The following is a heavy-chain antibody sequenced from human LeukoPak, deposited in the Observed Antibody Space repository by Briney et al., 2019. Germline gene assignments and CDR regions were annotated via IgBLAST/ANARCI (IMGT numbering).Heavy chain of an antibody. CDR1: GFTFDDYA. CDR2: ITWNSGTI. Sequence: GRSLRLSCAASGFTFDDYAMHLGRQAPGKGLEWVSGITWNSGTIDYADSVEGRFTISRDNAKNSPYLQMNSLRAEDLALYYCAKVLERRDLRNAFDIWGQGTMVSVFS. CDR3: AKVLERRDLRNAFDI. D-gene: IGHD1-1*01. V-gene: IGHV3-9*03. J-gene: IGHJ3*02.